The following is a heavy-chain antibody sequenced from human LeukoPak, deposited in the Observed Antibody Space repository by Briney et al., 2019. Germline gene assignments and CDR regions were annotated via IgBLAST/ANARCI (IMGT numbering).Heavy chain of an antibody. CDR1: GGSISTYY. Sequence: SETLSLTCTVSGGSISTYYWTWIRQPPGKGLEWIGYIYYSGGTNYNPSLKSRVTISVDTSKKQFSLNLSSVTAADTAMYFCARGEGTAAAFDYWGQGTLVTVSS. J-gene: IGHJ4*02. V-gene: IGHV4-59*01. D-gene: IGHD6-13*01. CDR2: IYYSGGT. CDR3: ARGEGTAAAFDY.